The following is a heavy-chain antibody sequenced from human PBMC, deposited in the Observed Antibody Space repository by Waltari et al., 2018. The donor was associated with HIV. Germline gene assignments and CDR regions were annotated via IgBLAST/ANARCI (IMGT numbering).Heavy chain of an antibody. J-gene: IGHJ4*02. V-gene: IGHV3-23*04. CDR3: AKDDSTGSSGYYPFHY. CDR1: GLPFTNYA. CDR2: ISGSGGST. D-gene: IGHD3-22*01. Sequence: EVQLEESGGGLVQPGGSLRLSCAASGLPFTNYAMNWVRQAPGKGLEWFSAISGSGGSTYYADSVKGRFTISRDNSKNTLYLQMNSLRAEDTALYYCAKDDSTGSSGYYPFHYWGQGTLITVSS.